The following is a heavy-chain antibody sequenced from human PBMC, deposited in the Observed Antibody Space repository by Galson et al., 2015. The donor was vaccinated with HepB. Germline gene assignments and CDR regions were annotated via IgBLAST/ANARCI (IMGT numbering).Heavy chain of an antibody. CDR3: ARDQGPPYYYDSSGYYYDAFDV. CDR1: GFTFSSYA. D-gene: IGHD3-22*01. Sequence: SLRLSCAASGFTFSSYAMHWVRQAPGKELEWVAVISYDGSNKYYADSVKGRFTISRDNSKNTLYLQMNSLRAEDTAVYYCARDQGPPYYYDSSGYYYDAFDVWGQGTMVTVSS. J-gene: IGHJ3*01. V-gene: IGHV3-30*04. CDR2: ISYDGSNK.